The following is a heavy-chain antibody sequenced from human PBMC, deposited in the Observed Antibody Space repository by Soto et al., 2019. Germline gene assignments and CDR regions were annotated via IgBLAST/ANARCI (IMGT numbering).Heavy chain of an antibody. J-gene: IGHJ6*03. D-gene: IGHD3-3*01. CDR3: AGVSDYDFSRGNYMDI. V-gene: IGHV3-21*01. CDR2: ISSSSSYI. CDR1: GFTFSSYS. Sequence: EVQLVESGGGLVKPGGSLRLSCADSGFTFSSYSMNWVRQAPGKGLEWVSYISSSSSYIYYADSVKGRFTISRDNAKNSPYLQMNSMKADNTAVYYCAGVSDYDFSRGNYMDIWGKGTTVTVSS.